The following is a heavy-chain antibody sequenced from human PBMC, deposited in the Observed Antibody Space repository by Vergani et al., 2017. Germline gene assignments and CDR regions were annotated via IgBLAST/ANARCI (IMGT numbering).Heavy chain of an antibody. Sequence: QVQLVQSGAEVKKPGASVKVSCKASGYTFTGYYMHWVRQAPGQGLEWMGRINPNSGGTNYAQKFQGRVTMNRDTSISTAYMELSRLRSDDTAVYYCARVRATTVVTPFDYWGQGTLVTVSS. J-gene: IGHJ4*02. CDR2: INPNSGGT. D-gene: IGHD4-23*01. V-gene: IGHV1-2*06. CDR1: GYTFTGYY. CDR3: ARVRATTVVTPFDY.